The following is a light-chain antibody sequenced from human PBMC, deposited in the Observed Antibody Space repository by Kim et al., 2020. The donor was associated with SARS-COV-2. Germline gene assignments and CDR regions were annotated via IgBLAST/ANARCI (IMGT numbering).Light chain of an antibody. V-gene: IGLV9-49*01. J-gene: IGLJ2*01. CDR3: GADHGSGSNFVHVV. Sequence: TLSSGYSNYKVDWYQQRPGKGPRFVMRVGTGGIVGSKGDGIPDRFSVLGSGLNRYLTIKNIQEEDESDYHCGADHGSGSNFVHVVFGGGTKLTVL. CDR2: VGTGGIVG. CDR1: SGYSNYK.